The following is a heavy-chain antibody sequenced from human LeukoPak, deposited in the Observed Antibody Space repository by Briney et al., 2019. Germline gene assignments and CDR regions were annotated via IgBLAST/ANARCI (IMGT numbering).Heavy chain of an antibody. CDR1: GFTFSSYA. Sequence: GGSLRLSCAASGFTFSSYAISWVRQAPGKGLEWVSAISGSGGSTYYADSVKGRFTISRDNSKNTLYLQMNSLRAEDTAVYYCAKVSSSSPSFDYWGQGTLVTVSS. CDR2: ISGSGGST. D-gene: IGHD6-6*01. V-gene: IGHV3-23*01. J-gene: IGHJ4*02. CDR3: AKVSSSSPSFDY.